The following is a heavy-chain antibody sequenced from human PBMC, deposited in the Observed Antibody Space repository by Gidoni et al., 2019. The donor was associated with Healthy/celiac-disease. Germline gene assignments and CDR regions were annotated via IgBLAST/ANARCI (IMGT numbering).Heavy chain of an antibody. V-gene: IGHV1-3*01. CDR1: GDTFTSYA. Sequence: QVQLVQSGAEVKKPGASVKVSCKASGDTFTSYAMHWVRQAPGQRLEWMGWINAGNGNTKYSQKFQGRVTITRDTSASTAYMELSSLRSKDPAVYYCARASGIVVVPAAMGYLGQGTLVTVSS. CDR2: INAGNGNT. CDR3: ARASGIVVVPAAMGY. D-gene: IGHD2-2*01. J-gene: IGHJ4*02.